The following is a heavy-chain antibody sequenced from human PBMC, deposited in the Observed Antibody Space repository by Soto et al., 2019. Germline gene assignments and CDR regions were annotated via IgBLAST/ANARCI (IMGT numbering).Heavy chain of an antibody. V-gene: IGHV3-30*18. CDR3: AKPVAGSYYYYYMDV. J-gene: IGHJ6*03. CDR2: ISYDGSNK. Sequence: QVQLVESGGGLVQPGRSLRLSCAASGFTFSSYGMHWVRQAPGTGLEWVAVISYDGSNKYYADSVKGRFTISRDNSKNTLYLQMNSLRAEDTAVYYCAKPVAGSYYYYYMDVWGKGTTVTVSS. D-gene: IGHD6-19*01. CDR1: GFTFSSYG.